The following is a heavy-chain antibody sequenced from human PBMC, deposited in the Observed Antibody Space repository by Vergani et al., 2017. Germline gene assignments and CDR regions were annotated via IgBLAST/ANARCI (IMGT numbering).Heavy chain of an antibody. V-gene: IGHV1-69*12. D-gene: IGHD2-21*01. CDR1: GGTFSSYA. CDR3: ARVGDDAFDI. Sequence: QVQLVQSGAEVKKPGSSVTVSCKASGGTFSSYAISWVRQAPGQGLEWMGGIIPIIGTATYAQKFQGRVTITADESTSTAYMELSSLRAEDTAVYYCARVGDDAFDIWGQGTMVTVSS. CDR2: IIPIIGTA. J-gene: IGHJ3*02.